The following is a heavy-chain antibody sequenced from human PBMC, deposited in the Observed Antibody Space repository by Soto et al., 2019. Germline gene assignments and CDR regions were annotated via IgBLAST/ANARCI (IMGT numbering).Heavy chain of an antibody. D-gene: IGHD2-15*01. Sequence: GASVKVSCKASGYTFTSYYMHWVRQAPGQGLEWMGIINPSGGSTSYAQKFQGRVTMTRDTSTSTVYMELSSLRSEDTAVYYCARWGGAGYCSGGSCYTNYYYGMGVWGQGTTVTVSS. V-gene: IGHV1-46*01. CDR2: INPSGGST. CDR1: GYTFTSYY. CDR3: ARWGGAGYCSGGSCYTNYYYGMGV. J-gene: IGHJ6*02.